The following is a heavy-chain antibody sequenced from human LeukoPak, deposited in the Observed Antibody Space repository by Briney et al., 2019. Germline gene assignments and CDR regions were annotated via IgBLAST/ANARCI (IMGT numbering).Heavy chain of an antibody. CDR1: GYTFTSYY. V-gene: IGHV1-46*01. CDR2: INPTGCST. CDR3: ARESTAFDY. Sequence: ASGKVSCKASGYTFTSYYMHWVRQAPGQGLEWMGLINPTGCSTSYAQQFQGRISMSRDTSTSTVYMEMSSLTSEDTALYYCARESTAFDYWGQGTLVTVSS. J-gene: IGHJ4*02.